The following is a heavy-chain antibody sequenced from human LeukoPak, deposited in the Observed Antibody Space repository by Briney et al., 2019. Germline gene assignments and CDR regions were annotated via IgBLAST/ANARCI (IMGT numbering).Heavy chain of an antibody. CDR3: ANEIRPNDY. V-gene: IGHV3-23*01. D-gene: IGHD4-17*01. J-gene: IGHJ4*02. CDR2: ISISGDTT. Sequence: GGSLRLSCGASGFTFSSHALTWVRQAPGKGLEWVSAISISGDTTYYADAVKGRFTISRDNSKNTVYLQMNSLRAEDTAVYYCANEIRPNDYWGQGTLVTVSS. CDR1: GFTFSSHA.